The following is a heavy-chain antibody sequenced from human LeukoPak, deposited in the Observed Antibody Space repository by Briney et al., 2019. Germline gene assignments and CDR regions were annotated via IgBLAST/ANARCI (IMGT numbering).Heavy chain of an antibody. CDR1: GFTFSSYA. Sequence: QTGGSLRLSCAASGFTFSSYAMSWVRQAPGKGLEWVSAISGSGGSTYYADSVKGRFTISRDNSKNTLYLQMNSLRAEDTAVYYCARTGYSSGWYVHWGQGTLVTVSS. CDR2: ISGSGGST. J-gene: IGHJ5*02. V-gene: IGHV3-23*01. D-gene: IGHD6-19*01. CDR3: ARTGYSSGWYVH.